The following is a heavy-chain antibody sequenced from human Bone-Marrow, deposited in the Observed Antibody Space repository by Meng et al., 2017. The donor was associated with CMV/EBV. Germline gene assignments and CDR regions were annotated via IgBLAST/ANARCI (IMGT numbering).Heavy chain of an antibody. Sequence: ASVKVSCMASGYSFTNYYIHWVRQAPGQGLEWMGWINPNHGDTDYAQDFQGRISVTTDTSITTAYMELDNLRSDDTAVYYCARDWVPTCITPNCHTGMGSWGQGTLVTVFS. CDR3: ARDWVPTCITPNCHTGMGS. J-gene: IGHJ5*02. V-gene: IGHV1-2*02. CDR1: GYSFTNYY. CDR2: INPNHGDT. D-gene: IGHD2-2*02.